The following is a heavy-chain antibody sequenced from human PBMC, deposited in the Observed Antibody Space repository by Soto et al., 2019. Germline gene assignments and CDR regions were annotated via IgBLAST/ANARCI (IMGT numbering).Heavy chain of an antibody. CDR2: IIPIFGTA. Sequence: SVKVSCKASGGTFSSYAISWVRQAPGQGLEWMGGIIPIFGTANYAQKFQGRVTITADESTSTAYMELSSLRSEDTAVYYCASGGDIVVVPAAELYYYYYGMDVWGQGTTVTVSS. CDR1: GGTFSSYA. D-gene: IGHD2-2*01. V-gene: IGHV1-69*13. J-gene: IGHJ6*02. CDR3: ASGGDIVVVPAAELYYYYYGMDV.